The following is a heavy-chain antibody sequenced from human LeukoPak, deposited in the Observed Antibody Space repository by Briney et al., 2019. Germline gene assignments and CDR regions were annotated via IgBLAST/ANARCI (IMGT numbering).Heavy chain of an antibody. V-gene: IGHV3-30-3*01. CDR2: IPYDGSNK. D-gene: IGHD3-10*01. CDR1: GFTFSGYA. CDR3: ARDLYTSELLWFGELDPHYGMDV. J-gene: IGHJ6*02. Sequence: GGSLRLSCAASGFTFSGYAMHWVRQAPGKGLEWVAVIPYDGSNKYYADSVKGRFTISRDNSKNTLYLQMNSLRAEDTAVYYCARDLYTSELLWFGELDPHYGMDVWGQGTTVTVSS.